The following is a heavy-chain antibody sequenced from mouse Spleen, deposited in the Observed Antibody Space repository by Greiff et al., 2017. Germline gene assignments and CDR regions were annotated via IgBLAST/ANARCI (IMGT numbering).Heavy chain of an antibody. Sequence: EVQLVESEGGLVQPGSSMKLSCTASGFTFSDYYMAWVRQVPEKGLEWVANINYDGSSTYYLDSLKSRFIISRDNAKNILYLQMSSLKSEDTATYYCARDRGYYGSYWYFDVWGAGTTVTVSS. CDR2: INYDGSST. J-gene: IGHJ1*01. CDR3: ARDRGYYGSYWYFDV. CDR1: GFTFSDYY. D-gene: IGHD1-1*01. V-gene: IGHV5-16*01.